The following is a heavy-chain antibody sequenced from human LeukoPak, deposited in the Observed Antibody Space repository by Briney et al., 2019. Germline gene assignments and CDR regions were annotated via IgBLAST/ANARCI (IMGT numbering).Heavy chain of an antibody. D-gene: IGHD3-22*01. V-gene: IGHV4-59*01. CDR2: IYYSGNT. CDR1: GGSISSYY. Sequence: PETLSLTCTVSGGSISSYYWSWIRQPPGKGLEWIGYIYYSGNTNYNPSLKSRVTISVDTSKNQFSLKLSSVTAADTAVYYCARALSHDSSGYYKTNDAFDIWGQGTMVTVSS. CDR3: ARALSHDSSGYYKTNDAFDI. J-gene: IGHJ3*02.